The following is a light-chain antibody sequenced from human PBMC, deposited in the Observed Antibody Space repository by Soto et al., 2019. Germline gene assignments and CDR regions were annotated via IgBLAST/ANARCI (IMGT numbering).Light chain of an antibody. CDR3: CSFSGSSTLYV. J-gene: IGLJ1*01. Sequence: QSALTQPRSVSGSPGQSVTISCTGTSSDVGGYDYVSWYRQHPGRAPKLMIFDVSKRPSGVPDRFSGSKSGNTASLTISGLQAEDEADYFCCSFSGSSTLYVFGTGTKLTVL. CDR1: SSDVGGYDY. V-gene: IGLV2-11*01. CDR2: DVS.